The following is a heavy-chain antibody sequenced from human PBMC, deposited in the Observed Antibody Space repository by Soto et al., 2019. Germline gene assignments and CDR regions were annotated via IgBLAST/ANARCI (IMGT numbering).Heavy chain of an antibody. D-gene: IGHD3-16*01. CDR1: GFTFSCFV. J-gene: IGHJ4*02. Sequence: GGSLRRSCAASGFTFSCFVMHWVRQAPGKGLEWVAIIWYDGSDKYYADSVKGRFTISRDNSKNTLYLQMNSLRAEDTAVYHCAFGNLSYYFDFWGQGTPVTVSS. CDR2: IWYDGSDK. V-gene: IGHV3-33*01. CDR3: AFGNLSYYFDF.